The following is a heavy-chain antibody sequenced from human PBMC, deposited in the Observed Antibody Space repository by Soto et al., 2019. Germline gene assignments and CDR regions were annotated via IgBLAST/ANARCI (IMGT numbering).Heavy chain of an antibody. Sequence: QVQLQESGPGLVKPSQTLSLTCTVSGGSISSGGYYWSWIRQHPGKGLEWIGYIYYSGSTYYNPSLKSRVTISVDTSKNQFSLELSSVTGADTAVDYWARGYYYGSGWEYWGQGTLVTVSS. D-gene: IGHD3-10*01. CDR1: GGSISSGGYY. V-gene: IGHV4-31*03. J-gene: IGHJ4*02. CDR3: ARGYYYGSGWEY. CDR2: IYYSGST.